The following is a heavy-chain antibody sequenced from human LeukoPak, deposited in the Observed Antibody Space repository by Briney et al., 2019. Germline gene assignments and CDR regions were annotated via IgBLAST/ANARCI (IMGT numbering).Heavy chain of an antibody. Sequence: PSETLSLTCAVSGGSISSYYWSWIRQPPGKRLEWIGFFYYSGSTNYNPSLKSRVTISVDTSKNHFSLKLSSVTAADTAVYYCARGPGGYSYGYYFDYWGQGTLVTVPS. J-gene: IGHJ4*02. V-gene: IGHV4-59*01. CDR2: FYYSGST. D-gene: IGHD5-18*01. CDR3: ARGPGGYSYGYYFDY. CDR1: GGSISSYY.